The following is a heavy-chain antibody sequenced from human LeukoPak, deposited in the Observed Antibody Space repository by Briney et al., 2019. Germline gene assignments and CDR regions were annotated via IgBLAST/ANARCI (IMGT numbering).Heavy chain of an antibody. CDR1: GYTFTSYD. CDR2: MNPNSGNT. J-gene: IGHJ4*02. Sequence: ASVKVSCKASGYTFTSYDINWMRQATGQGLEWMGWMNPNSGNTGYAQKFQGRVTMTRNTSISTAYMELSSLRSEDTAVYYCARVEVPGGVATIALYWGQGTLVTVSS. D-gene: IGHD5-12*01. CDR3: ARVEVPGGVATIALY. V-gene: IGHV1-8*01.